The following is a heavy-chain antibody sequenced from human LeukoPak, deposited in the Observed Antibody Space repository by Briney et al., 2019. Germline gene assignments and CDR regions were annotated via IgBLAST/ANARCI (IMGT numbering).Heavy chain of an antibody. CDR2: IYHSGST. D-gene: IGHD2-15*01. CDR3: ARHLAEYCSGGSCYWFDP. J-gene: IGHJ5*02. V-gene: IGHV4-38-2*01. CDR1: GYSISSGYY. Sequence: KPSETLSLTCAVSGYSISSGYYWGWIRQPPGKGLEWIGSIYHSGSTYYNPSLKSRVTISVDTSKNQFSLKLSSVTAADTAVYYCARHLAEYCSGGSCYWFDPWGQGTLVTVSS.